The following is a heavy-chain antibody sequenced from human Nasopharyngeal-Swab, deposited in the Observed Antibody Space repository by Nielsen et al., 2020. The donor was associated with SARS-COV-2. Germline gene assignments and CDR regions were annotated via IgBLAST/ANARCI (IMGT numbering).Heavy chain of an antibody. J-gene: IGHJ6*02. CDR1: GFTFSSYS. CDR2: ISSSSSYI. CDR3: ASWIGYYDSSGYSILYYYYGMDV. V-gene: IGHV3-21*01. Sequence: GSLRLSCAASGFTFSSYSMNWVRQAPGKGLEWVSSISSSSSYIYYADSVKGRFTISRDNAKNSLYLQMNSLRAEDTAVYYCASWIGYYDSSGYSILYYYYGMDVWGQGTTVTVSS. D-gene: IGHD3-22*01.